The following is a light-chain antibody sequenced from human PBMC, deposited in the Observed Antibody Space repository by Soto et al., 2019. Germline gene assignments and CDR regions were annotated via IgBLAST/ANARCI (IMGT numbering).Light chain of an antibody. CDR2: DAS. CDR3: QQYDSLAS. J-gene: IGKJ3*01. CDR1: QSVDND. V-gene: IGKV3D-15*01. Sequence: EIVMTQSPATLSVSPGDRATLSCRASQSVDNDLAWYQQKPGQPPRLLIYDASTRATGIPARFSGSQSGTEFTLTISSLLSEDFAVYSCQQYDSLASFGPGTRLDFK.